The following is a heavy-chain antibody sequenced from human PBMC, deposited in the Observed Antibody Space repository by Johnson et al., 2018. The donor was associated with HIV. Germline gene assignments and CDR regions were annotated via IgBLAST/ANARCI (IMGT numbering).Heavy chain of an antibody. D-gene: IGHD3-9*01. CDR3: ARDRGLRYFDWLSDHDAFDI. J-gene: IGHJ3*02. Sequence: QVQLVESGGGLVKPGGSLRLSCAASGFTFSDYYMIWIRQAPGKGLEWVSYISSSGSTIYYADSVKGRFTISRDNAKNSLFLHMNSLRAEDTAVYYCARDRGLRYFDWLSDHDAFDIWGQGTMVTVSS. CDR1: GFTFSDYY. CDR2: ISSSGSTI. V-gene: IGHV3-11*04.